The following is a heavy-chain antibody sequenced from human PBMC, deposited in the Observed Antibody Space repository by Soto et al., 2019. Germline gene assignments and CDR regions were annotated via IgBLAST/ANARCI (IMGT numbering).Heavy chain of an antibody. V-gene: IGHV4-31*03. D-gene: IGHD3-10*01. CDR2: IYYSGST. CDR3: ARVKGLITMVRGVGGMDV. J-gene: IGHJ6*02. CDR1: GGSISSGGYY. Sequence: PSETLSLTCTVSGGSISSGGYYWSWIRQHPGKGLEWIGYIYYSGSTYYNPSLKSRVTISVDTSKNQFSLKLSSVTAADTAVYYCARVKGLITMVRGVGGMDVWGQGTTVTVSS.